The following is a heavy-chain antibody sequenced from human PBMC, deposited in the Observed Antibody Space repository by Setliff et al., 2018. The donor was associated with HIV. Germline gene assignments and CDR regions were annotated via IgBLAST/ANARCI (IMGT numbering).Heavy chain of an antibody. CDR1: GYSINNGYY. Sequence: SATLSLPCAVSGYSINNGYYWGWIRQPPGKGLEWIGSLYHSGTTFYKPSRKTRVTISVDRSKNQFSLNLTSVTAADTAVYYCARHGEQQPTRMWGQGTLVTVSS. CDR3: ARHGEQQPTRM. V-gene: IGHV4-38-2*01. J-gene: IGHJ4*02. CDR2: LYHSGTT. D-gene: IGHD6-13*01.